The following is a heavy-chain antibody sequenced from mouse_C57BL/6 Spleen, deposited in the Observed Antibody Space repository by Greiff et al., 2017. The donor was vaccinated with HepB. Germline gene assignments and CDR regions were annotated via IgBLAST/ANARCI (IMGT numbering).Heavy chain of an antibody. CDR2: INPNNGGT. CDR1: GYTFTDYN. Sequence: VQLKQSGPELVKPGASVKIPCKASGYTFTDYNMDWVKQSHGKSLEWIGDINPNNGGTIYNQKFKGKATLTVDKSSSTAYMELRSLTSEDTAVYYCARWDYYGSSGYAMDYWGQGTSVTVSS. V-gene: IGHV1-18*01. J-gene: IGHJ4*01. D-gene: IGHD1-1*01. CDR3: ARWDYYGSSGYAMDY.